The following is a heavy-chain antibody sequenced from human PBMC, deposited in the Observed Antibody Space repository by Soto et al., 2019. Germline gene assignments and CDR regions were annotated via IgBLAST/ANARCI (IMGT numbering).Heavy chain of an antibody. D-gene: IGHD6-19*01. V-gene: IGHV3-23*01. Sequence: VGSLRLSCAASGFTFSSYAMSWVRQAPGKGLEWVSAISGSGGSTYYADSVKGRFTISRDNSKNTLYLQMNSLRAEDTAVYYCAKDLASGWYYFDYWGQGTLVTVSS. CDR3: AKDLASGWYYFDY. J-gene: IGHJ4*02. CDR1: GFTFSSYA. CDR2: ISGSGGST.